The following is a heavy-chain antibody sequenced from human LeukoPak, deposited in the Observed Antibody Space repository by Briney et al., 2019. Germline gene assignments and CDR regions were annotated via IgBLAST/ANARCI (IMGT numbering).Heavy chain of an antibody. CDR2: INHSGST. V-gene: IGHV4-38-2*02. D-gene: IGHD4-17*01. CDR3: ARGARSYGDYEDNWFDP. J-gene: IGHJ5*02. CDR1: GYSISSGYY. Sequence: SETLSLTCTVSGYSISSGYYWSWIRQPPGKGLEWIGEINHSGSTNYNPSLKSRVTISVDTSKNQFSLKLSSVTAADTAVYYCARGARSYGDYEDNWFDPWGQGTLVTVSS.